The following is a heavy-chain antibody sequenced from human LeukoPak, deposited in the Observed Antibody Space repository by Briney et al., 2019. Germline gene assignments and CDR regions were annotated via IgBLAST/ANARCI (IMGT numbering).Heavy chain of an antibody. D-gene: IGHD3-22*01. CDR1: GGSISSSNW. CDR3: AKSNGYGLIDI. Sequence: SGTLSLTCAVSGGSISSSNWWSWVRPPPGKGLEWIGEIYHSEDTNYNPSLKSRVTISLDKSKNQFSLKLNSVTAADTAVYYCAKSNGYGLIDIWGQGTMVTVSS. J-gene: IGHJ3*02. V-gene: IGHV4-4*02. CDR2: IYHSEDT.